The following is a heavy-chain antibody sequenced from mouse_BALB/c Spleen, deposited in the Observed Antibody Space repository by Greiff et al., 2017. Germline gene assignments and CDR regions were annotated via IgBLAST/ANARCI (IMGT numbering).Heavy chain of an antibody. V-gene: IGHV5-9-3*01. CDR2: ISSGGSYT. CDR3: ARHGVHDY. J-gene: IGHJ2*01. CDR1: GFTFSSYA. Sequence: EVHLVESGGGLVKPGGSLKLSCAASGFTFSSYAMSWVRQTPEKRLEWVATISSGGSYTYYPDSVKGRFTISRDNAKNTLYLQMSSLRSEDTAMYYCARHGVHDYWGQGTTLTVSS.